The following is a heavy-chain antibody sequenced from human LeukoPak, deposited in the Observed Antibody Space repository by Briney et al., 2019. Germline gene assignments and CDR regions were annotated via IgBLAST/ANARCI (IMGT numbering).Heavy chain of an antibody. CDR2: IYTSGST. CDR3: ARDLDSGGYGSGSRPRVRFDP. V-gene: IGHV4-4*07. D-gene: IGHD3-10*01. CDR1: GGSISSYF. J-gene: IGHJ5*02. Sequence: PSETLSLTCTVSGGSISSYFWSWIRQPAGKGLEWIGRIYTSGSTNYNPSLKSRVTMSVDTSKNQFSLKLSSVTAADTAVYYCARDLDSGGYGSGSRPRVRFDPWGQGTLVTVSS.